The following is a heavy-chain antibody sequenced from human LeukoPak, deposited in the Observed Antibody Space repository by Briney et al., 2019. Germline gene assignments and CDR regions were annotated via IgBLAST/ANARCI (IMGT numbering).Heavy chain of an antibody. CDR3: ARDQMNYDILTGHTHAFDI. D-gene: IGHD3-9*01. CDR2: IYYSGST. Sequence: SETLSLTCTVSGGSISSGGYYWSWIRQHPGKGLEWIGYIYYSGSTYYNPSLKSRVTISVDTSKNQFSLKLSSVTAADTAVYYCARDQMNYDILTGHTHAFDIWGQGTMVTVSS. J-gene: IGHJ3*02. CDR1: GGSISSGGYY. V-gene: IGHV4-31*03.